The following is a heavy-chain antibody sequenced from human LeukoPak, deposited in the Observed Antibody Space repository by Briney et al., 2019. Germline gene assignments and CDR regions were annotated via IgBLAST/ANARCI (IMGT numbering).Heavy chain of an antibody. V-gene: IGHV3-30*02. CDR2: IRYDGSNK. Sequence: GGSLRLSCAASGFTFSSYGMHWVRQAPGKGLEWVAFIRYDGSNKYYADSVKGRFTISRDNSKNTLYLQMNSLRAEDTAVYYCAKDPTTDYYYYMDVWGKGTTVTVSS. CDR3: AKDPTTDYYYYMDV. CDR1: GFTFSSYG. J-gene: IGHJ6*03. D-gene: IGHD1-14*01.